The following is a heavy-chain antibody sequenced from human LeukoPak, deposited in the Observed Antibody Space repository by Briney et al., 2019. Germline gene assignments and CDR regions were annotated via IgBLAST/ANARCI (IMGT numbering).Heavy chain of an antibody. D-gene: IGHD2-15*01. Sequence: GGSLRLSCAASGFTFSSYGMHWVRQAPGKGLEWVAVISYDGSNKYYADSVKGRFTISRDNSKNTLYLQMNSLRAEDTAVYYCAKEENRIWWYDAFDIWGQGTMVTVSS. CDR2: ISYDGSNK. J-gene: IGHJ3*02. CDR3: AKEENRIWWYDAFDI. V-gene: IGHV3-30*18. CDR1: GFTFSSYG.